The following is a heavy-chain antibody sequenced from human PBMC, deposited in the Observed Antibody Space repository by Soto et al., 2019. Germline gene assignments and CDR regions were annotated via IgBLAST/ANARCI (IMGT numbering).Heavy chain of an antibody. V-gene: IGHV4-59*01. CDR2: IYYSGST. D-gene: IGHD3-3*01. J-gene: IGHJ3*02. Sequence: SETLSLTCTVSGGSISSYYWSWIRQPPGKGLEWIGYIYYSGSTNYNPSPKSRVTISVDTSKNQFSLKLSSVTAADTAVYYCARTYYDFWSGYSAFDIWGQGTMVTVSS. CDR3: ARTYYDFWSGYSAFDI. CDR1: GGSISSYY.